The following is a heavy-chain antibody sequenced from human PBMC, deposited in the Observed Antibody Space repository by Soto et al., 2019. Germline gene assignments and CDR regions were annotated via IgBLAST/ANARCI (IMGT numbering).Heavy chain of an antibody. D-gene: IGHD4-17*01. CDR3: AKNGDYRYYGMDV. V-gene: IGHV3-30*18. J-gene: IGHJ6*02. Sequence: QVQLVESGGGVVQPGRSLRLSCAASGFTFSSYGMHWVRQAPGKGLEWVAVISYDGSNKYYADSVKGRFTISRDNSKNTLYLQMNSLRAEDTAVYYCAKNGDYRYYGMDVWGHGTTVTVSS. CDR1: GFTFSSYG. CDR2: ISYDGSNK.